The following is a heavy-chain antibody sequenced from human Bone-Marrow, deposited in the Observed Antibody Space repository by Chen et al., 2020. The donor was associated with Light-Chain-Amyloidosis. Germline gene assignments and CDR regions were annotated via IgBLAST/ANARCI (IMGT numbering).Heavy chain of an antibody. D-gene: IGHD1-26*01. V-gene: IGHV3-15*01. CDR3: IATTVAEDYHVY. J-gene: IGHJ4*02. CDR2: IKSKTYDGNT. Sequence: EVQVVESGGGLVESGGSLRLSCAASGFTITDAWMSWVRQAPGKGLEWVGRIKSKTYDGNTDYAAPVKGRFTIARYDSKNDLFLQMDSLTTADTAVYYCIATTVAEDYHVYWGQGTLVTVSS. CDR1: GFTITDAW.